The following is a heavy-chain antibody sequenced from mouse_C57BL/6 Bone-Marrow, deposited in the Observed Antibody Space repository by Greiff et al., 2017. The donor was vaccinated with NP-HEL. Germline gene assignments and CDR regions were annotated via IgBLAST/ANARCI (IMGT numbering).Heavy chain of an antibody. J-gene: IGHJ3*01. D-gene: IGHD2-5*01. V-gene: IGHV5-4*03. CDR1: GFTFSSYA. Sequence: EVKLVESGGGLVKPGGSLKLSCAASGFTFSSYAMSWVRQTPEKRLEWVATLSDGGSYTYYPDNVKGRFTISRDKAKNNLYLQMSHLKSEDTAMYYCARVRTYYSNWGFAYWGQGTLVTVSA. CDR2: LSDGGSYT. CDR3: ARVRTYYSNWGFAY.